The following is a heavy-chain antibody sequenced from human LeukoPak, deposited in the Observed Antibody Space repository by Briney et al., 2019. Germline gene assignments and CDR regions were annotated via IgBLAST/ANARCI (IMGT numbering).Heavy chain of an antibody. CDR1: GYTFTSYD. Sequence: ASVKVSCKASGYTFTSYDINWVRQATGQGLEWMGWMNPNSGNTGYAQKFQGRVTITRNTSISTAYMELSSLRSEDTAVYYCARGEGYCSSTSCFNYYMDVWGQGTTVTVSS. CDR3: ARGEGYCSSTSCFNYYMDV. V-gene: IGHV1-8*03. J-gene: IGHJ6*03. D-gene: IGHD2-2*01. CDR2: MNPNSGNT.